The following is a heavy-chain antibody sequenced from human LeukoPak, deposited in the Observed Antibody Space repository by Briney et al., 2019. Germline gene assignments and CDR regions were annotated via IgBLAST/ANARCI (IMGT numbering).Heavy chain of an antibody. Sequence: GGSLRLPCAASGFTFSAYSMSWVRQAPGKGLEWVSSISGKSDYIFYADSMKGRFTISRDNAQKSLYLQMDSLRAEDTAVYYCASDLPAATTWGQGTLVTVSS. CDR2: ISGKSDYI. CDR3: ASDLPAATT. D-gene: IGHD2-2*01. J-gene: IGHJ5*02. V-gene: IGHV3-21*01. CDR1: GFTFSAYS.